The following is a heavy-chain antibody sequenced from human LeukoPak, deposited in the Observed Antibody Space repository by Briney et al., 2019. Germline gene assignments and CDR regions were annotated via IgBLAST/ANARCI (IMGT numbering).Heavy chain of an antibody. CDR2: VSYGGST. D-gene: IGHD2-21*01. Sequence: SETLSLTCTVSGGSISSNSNYWAWIRQPPGRGLEWIGSVSYGGSTYYSPSLESRVTISVDTSKNQFSLKLSSVTAADTAVYYCARQALWFFDHWGQGTLVTVSS. CDR1: GGSISSNSNY. J-gene: IGHJ4*02. V-gene: IGHV4-39*01. CDR3: ARQALWFFDH.